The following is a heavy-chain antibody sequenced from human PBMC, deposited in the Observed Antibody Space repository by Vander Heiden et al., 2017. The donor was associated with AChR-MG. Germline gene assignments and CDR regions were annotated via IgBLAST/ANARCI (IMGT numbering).Heavy chain of an antibody. Sequence: QVQLVQSGAEAKKPGSSVKVSCKASGRTFSSYAISWVRQAPGQGLEWMGRIIPILGIANYAQKFQGRVTITADKSTSTAYMELSSLRSEDTAVYYCASGDYYDSSGYLTDYWGQGTLVTVSS. CDR3: ASGDYYDSSGYLTDY. CDR1: GRTFSSYA. V-gene: IGHV1-69*04. J-gene: IGHJ4*02. CDR2: IIPILGIA. D-gene: IGHD3-22*01.